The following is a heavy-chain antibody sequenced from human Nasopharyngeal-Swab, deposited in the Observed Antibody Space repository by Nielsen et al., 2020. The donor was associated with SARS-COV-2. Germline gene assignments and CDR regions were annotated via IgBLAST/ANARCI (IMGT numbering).Heavy chain of an antibody. D-gene: IGHD3-22*01. CDR3: AKGKIYYDSSGTGAFGDY. J-gene: IGHJ4*02. V-gene: IGHV3-48*04. CDR1: GFTFSTYS. Sequence: GESLKISCAASGFTFSTYSMNWVRQAPGKGLEWVSYITSSSSTKYYADSVKGRFTISRDNAKNSLYLQMNSLRAEDTALYYCAKGKIYYDSSGTGAFGDYWGQGTLVTVSS. CDR2: ITSSSSTK.